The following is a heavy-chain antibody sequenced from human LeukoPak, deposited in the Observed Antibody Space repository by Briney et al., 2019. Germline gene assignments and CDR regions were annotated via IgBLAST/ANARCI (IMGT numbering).Heavy chain of an antibody. CDR1: GYTLTELS. CDR3: ARTGPRQPKKFDY. D-gene: IGHD6-13*01. CDR2: FDPEDGET. J-gene: IGHJ4*02. V-gene: IGHV1-24*01. Sequence: ASVKVSCKVSGYTLTELSMHWVRQAPGKGLEWMGGFDPEDGETIYAQKFQGRVTMTTDTSTSTAYMELRSLRSDDTAVYYCARTGPRQPKKFDYWGQGTLVTVSS.